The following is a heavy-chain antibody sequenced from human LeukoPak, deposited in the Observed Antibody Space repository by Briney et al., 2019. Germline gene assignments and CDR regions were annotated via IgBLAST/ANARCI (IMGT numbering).Heavy chain of an antibody. J-gene: IGHJ4*02. CDR2: ISGSGGST. CDR3: AKDRDYYDSSGYQPIGY. Sequence: HPGGSLRLSCAASGFTFSSYAMSWVRQAPGKGLEWVSAISGSGGSTYYADSVKGRFTISRDNSKNTLYLQMNSLRAEDTAVYYCAKDRDYYDSSGYQPIGYWGQGTLVTVSS. D-gene: IGHD3-22*01. V-gene: IGHV3-23*01. CDR1: GFTFSSYA.